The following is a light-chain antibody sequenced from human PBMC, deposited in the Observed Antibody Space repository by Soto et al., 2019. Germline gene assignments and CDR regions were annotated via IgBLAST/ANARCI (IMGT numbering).Light chain of an antibody. CDR2: DVS. Sequence: QSALTQPASVSGSPGQSITISCTGTSSDVGGYNYVSWYQQHPGKAPKLMIYDVSNRPSGVSNRFSGAKSGNTAPLTISGLQAEDDADKYCSSYTRSSAVVFGGRTKLTVL. CDR1: SSDVGGYNY. J-gene: IGLJ2*01. CDR3: SSYTRSSAVV. V-gene: IGLV2-14*01.